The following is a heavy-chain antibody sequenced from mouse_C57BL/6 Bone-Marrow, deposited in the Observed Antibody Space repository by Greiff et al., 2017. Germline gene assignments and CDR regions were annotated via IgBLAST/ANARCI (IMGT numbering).Heavy chain of an antibody. J-gene: IGHJ3*01. CDR2: IYPRGGNT. CDR1: GYTFTSYG. CDR3: ARGVWRFAY. V-gene: IGHV1-81*01. Sequence: VQLQQSGAELARPGSSVKLSCKASGYTFTSYGISWVKQRTGQGLEWIGEIYPRGGNTYYNEKFKGKATLTADKSSSTAYMELRSLTSEDSAVYFCARGVWRFAYWGQGTLVTVSA.